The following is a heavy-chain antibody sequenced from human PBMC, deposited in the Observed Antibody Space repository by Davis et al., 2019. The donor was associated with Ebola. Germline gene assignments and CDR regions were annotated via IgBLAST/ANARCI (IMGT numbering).Heavy chain of an antibody. CDR3: ARDGFWSGYRFYYYYYGMDV. V-gene: IGHV3-11*01. J-gene: IGHJ6*02. D-gene: IGHD3-3*01. CDR2: ISSSGSTI. Sequence: GESLKISCAASGFTFSDYYMSWIRQAPGKGLEWVSYISSSGSTIYYADSVKGRFTISRDNAKNSLYLQMNSLRAEDTAVYYCARDGFWSGYRFYYYYYGMDVWGQGTTVTVSS. CDR1: GFTFSDYY.